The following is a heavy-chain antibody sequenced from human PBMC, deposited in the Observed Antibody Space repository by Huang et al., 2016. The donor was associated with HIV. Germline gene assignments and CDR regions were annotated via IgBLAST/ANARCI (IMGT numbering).Heavy chain of an antibody. D-gene: IGHD6-13*01. CDR1: GDFLSSTNYY. V-gene: IGHV4-39*01. CDR2: VYQSGSP. J-gene: IGHJ4*02. CDR3: ASQHIGAAVTWF. Sequence: QLQLQESGPGQVKPSETLSPTCTVSGDFLSSTNYYWGWIRQSPGKGLEWVGGVYQSGSPNYSPSLKSRVTLSVDTSRNQFSLRLNSVTAADTAVYYCASQHIGAAVTWFWGRGTQVAVSS.